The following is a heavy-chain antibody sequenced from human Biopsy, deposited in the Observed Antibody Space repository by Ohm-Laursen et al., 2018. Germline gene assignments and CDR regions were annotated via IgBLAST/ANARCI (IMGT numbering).Heavy chain of an antibody. Sequence: SETLSLTCAVSGYSISTGYYWGWIRQTPGKGLEWIGEINHSGSTNYKPLLDSRAAISADTSKNQFSLNLYSVTAADTAVYFCARGLPRIAPMVRGRRTWFDPWGQGTLVTVSS. CDR1: GYSISTGYY. J-gene: IGHJ5*02. V-gene: IGHV4-38-2*01. CDR3: ARGLPRIAPMVRGRRTWFDP. D-gene: IGHD3-10*01. CDR2: INHSGST.